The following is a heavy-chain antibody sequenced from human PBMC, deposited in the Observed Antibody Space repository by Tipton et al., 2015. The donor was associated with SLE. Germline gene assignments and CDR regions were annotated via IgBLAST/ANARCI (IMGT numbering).Heavy chain of an antibody. CDR2: INPSGGST. D-gene: IGHD3-22*01. J-gene: IGHJ4*02. Sequence: QLVQSGAEVKKPGASVKVSCKASGYTITSYYMHWVRQAPGQGLEWMGIINPSGGSTSYAQKFQGRVTMTRDTSTSTVYMELSSLRSEDTAVYYCARDPNYDSRGYMPLDYWGQGTLVTVSS. CDR3: ARDPNYDSRGYMPLDY. V-gene: IGHV1-46*01. CDR1: GYTITSYY.